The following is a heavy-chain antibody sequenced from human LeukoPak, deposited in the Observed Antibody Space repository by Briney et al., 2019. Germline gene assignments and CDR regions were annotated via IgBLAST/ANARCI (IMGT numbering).Heavy chain of an antibody. V-gene: IGHV4-59*12. CDR1: GASISSYY. CDR2: IYYSGST. J-gene: IGHJ2*01. Sequence: SETLSLTCTVSGASISSYYWSWIRQPPGKGLEWIGYIYYSGSTNYNPSLKSRVTISVDTSKNQFSLKLSSVTAADTAVYYCARSTGYSGYEIWYFDLWGRGTLVTVSS. D-gene: IGHD5-12*01. CDR3: ARSTGYSGYEIWYFDL.